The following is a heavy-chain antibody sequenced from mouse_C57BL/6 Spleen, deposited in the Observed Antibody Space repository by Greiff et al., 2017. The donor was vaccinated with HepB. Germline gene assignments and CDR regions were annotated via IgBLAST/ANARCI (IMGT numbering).Heavy chain of an antibody. Sequence: VQLQQSGPELVKPGASVKMSCKASGYTFTDYNMHWVKQSHGKSLEWIGYINPNNGGTSYNQKFKGKATLTVNKSSSTAYMELRSLTSEDSAVYYCARGVGWLLRRYFDYWGQGTTLTVSS. CDR1: GYTFTDYN. D-gene: IGHD2-3*01. CDR3: ARGVGWLLRRYFDY. V-gene: IGHV1-22*01. J-gene: IGHJ2*01. CDR2: INPNNGGT.